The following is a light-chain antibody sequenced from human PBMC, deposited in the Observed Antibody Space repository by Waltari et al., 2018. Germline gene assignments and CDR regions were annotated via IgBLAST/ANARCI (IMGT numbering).Light chain of an antibody. CDR1: QSISTW. J-gene: IGKJ1*01. CDR2: AAS. V-gene: IGKV1-5*03. CDR3: QQYHVYPPT. Sequence: DIQMTQSPSTLSASVGDRVSITCRASQSISTWLAWYQQKPRKAPNILITAASNLESGVPSRFSGSGSGTEFSLTISSLQPDDLGTYFCQQYHVYPPTFGPGTKVEI.